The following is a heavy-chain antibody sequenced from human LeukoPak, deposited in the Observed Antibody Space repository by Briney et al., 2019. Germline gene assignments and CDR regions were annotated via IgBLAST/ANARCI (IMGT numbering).Heavy chain of an antibody. J-gene: IGHJ4*02. D-gene: IGHD6-19*01. Sequence: GGSLRLSCAASGFTFGSYWMSWVRQAPGKGLEWVANIKQDGSEKYYVDSVKGRFTISRDNAKNSLYVQMNSLRAEDTAVYYCARARKYSSGWSGDYWGQGTLVTVSS. CDR3: ARARKYSSGWSGDY. CDR1: GFTFGSYW. CDR2: IKQDGSEK. V-gene: IGHV3-7*01.